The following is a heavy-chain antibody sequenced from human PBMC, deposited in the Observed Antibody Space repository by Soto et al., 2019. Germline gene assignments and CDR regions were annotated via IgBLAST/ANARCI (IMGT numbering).Heavy chain of an antibody. D-gene: IGHD5-18*01. V-gene: IGHV3-48*02. J-gene: IGHJ4*02. Sequence: EVQLVESGGGLVQPGGSLRLSCAASGFTFSSYSMNWVRQAPGKGLEWVSYISSSTSTIYYADSVKGRFTISRDNAKNSLYLQMNSLRDEDTAVDYCARVISMDLLLHTAPGYWGQGTLVTVSS. CDR1: GFTFSSYS. CDR3: ARVISMDLLLHTAPGY. CDR2: ISSSTSTI.